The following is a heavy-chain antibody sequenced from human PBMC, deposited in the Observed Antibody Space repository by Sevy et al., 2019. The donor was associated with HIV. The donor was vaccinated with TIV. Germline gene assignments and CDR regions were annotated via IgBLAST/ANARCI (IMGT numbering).Heavy chain of an antibody. V-gene: IGHV3-7*01. CDR3: VRAVATNGSF. J-gene: IGHJ4*02. D-gene: IGHD2-15*01. CDR1: GFSLNSFW. Sequence: GGSLRLSCAASGFSLNSFWMNWVRQTPGKGLEWVANINQNGSVTYYVDSVKGRFTISRDNSRNLLYLQMISLRVEDTALYYCVRAVATNGSFWGQGTLVTVSS. CDR2: INQNGSVT.